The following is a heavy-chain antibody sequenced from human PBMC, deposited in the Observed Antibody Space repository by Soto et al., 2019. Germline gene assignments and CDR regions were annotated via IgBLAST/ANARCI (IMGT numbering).Heavy chain of an antibody. Sequence: ASVKVSCKASGYTFTDYYIHWVRQAPGQGLEWMGWINPNNGGTNYAQNFQDWVTMTSDTSISTAYMELSRLRSDDTAMYYCARASSYYYDNRDHLDYWGQGILVTVS. CDR1: GYTFTDYY. J-gene: IGHJ4*02. CDR3: ARASSYYYDNRDHLDY. CDR2: INPNNGGT. D-gene: IGHD3-22*01. V-gene: IGHV1-2*04.